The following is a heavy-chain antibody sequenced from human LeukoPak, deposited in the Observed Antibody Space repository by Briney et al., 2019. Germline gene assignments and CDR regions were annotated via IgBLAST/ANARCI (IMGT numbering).Heavy chain of an antibody. D-gene: IGHD2-2*01. CDR1: GFTFSNDG. Sequence: GGSLRLSGAASGFTFSNDGIHWVRQAPGRGLEWVAVISYDGNKKYYADSVKGRFTISRDNSKNTLYLQMNTLRAEDTAVYYCAKPPDWYCSSPSCHFAAPFDYWGQGTLVTVSS. CDR2: ISYDGNKK. V-gene: IGHV3-30*18. CDR3: AKPPDWYCSSPSCHFAAPFDY. J-gene: IGHJ4*02.